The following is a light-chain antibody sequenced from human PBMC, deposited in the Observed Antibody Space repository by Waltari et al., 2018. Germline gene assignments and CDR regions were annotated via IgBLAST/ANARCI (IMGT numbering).Light chain of an antibody. V-gene: IGLV7-46*01. Sequence: QAVVTQEPSLTVSPGGTVTPTCGPSAGAVTSGLYPYWFQQKPGQAPRKLIYDTRNKHTLTPARFSGSLLGGKAALTLSGAKREDEAEYYCLISYSGVGVVGGGTKLTVL. CDR3: LISYSGVGV. J-gene: IGLJ3*02. CDR1: AGAVTSGLY. CDR2: DTR.